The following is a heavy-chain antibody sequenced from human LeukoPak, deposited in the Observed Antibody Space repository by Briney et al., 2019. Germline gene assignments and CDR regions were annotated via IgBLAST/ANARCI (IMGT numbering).Heavy chain of an antibody. CDR3: ARDWSPNWFDP. Sequence: GGSLRLSCVASGFIFSDYYMSWIRQAPGKGLEWISYISASSGYTKYADSVKGRFTISRDNAKKPLYLEMNSLRVEDTAVYYCARDWSPNWFDPWGQGTLVTVYS. CDR2: ISASSGYT. J-gene: IGHJ5*02. CDR1: GFIFSDYY. V-gene: IGHV3-11*06.